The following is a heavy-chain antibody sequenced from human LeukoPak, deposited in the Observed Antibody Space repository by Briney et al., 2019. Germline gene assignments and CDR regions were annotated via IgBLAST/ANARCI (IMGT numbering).Heavy chain of an antibody. CDR2: IIPIFGTT. D-gene: IGHD2/OR15-2a*01. V-gene: IGHV1-69*13. CDR3: AREGGTLIVNAFDM. J-gene: IGHJ3*02. CDR1: GGTFSNYA. Sequence: GASVKVSCKASGGTFSNYAISWVRQAPGQGLEWMGGIIPIFGTTNSAQKFQGRVTITADEFMSTAYMELSSLRSEDTAVYYCAREGGTLIVNAFDMWAKGQWSPSLQ.